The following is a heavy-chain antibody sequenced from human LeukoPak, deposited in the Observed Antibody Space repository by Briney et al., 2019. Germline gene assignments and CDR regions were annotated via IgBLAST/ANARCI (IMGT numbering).Heavy chain of an antibody. CDR1: GYTFTSYG. V-gene: IGHV1-18*01. CDR3: ARSLYGGNTADAFDI. D-gene: IGHD4-23*01. Sequence: ASVKVSCKASGYTFTSYGISWVRQAPGQGLEWMGWISAYNGNTNYAQKLQGRVTMTTDTSTSTAYMELRSLRSEDTAVYYCARSLYGGNTADAFDIWGQGTMVTVSS. CDR2: ISAYNGNT. J-gene: IGHJ3*02.